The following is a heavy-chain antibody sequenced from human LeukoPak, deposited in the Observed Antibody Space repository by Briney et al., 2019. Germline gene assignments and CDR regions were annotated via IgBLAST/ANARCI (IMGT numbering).Heavy chain of an antibody. CDR2: LNSDGSST. J-gene: IGHJ4*02. D-gene: IGHD3-16*01. Sequence: GGSLRLSCAASGFTFSNYWMHWVRQAPGKGLVWVSRLNSDGSSTNYADSVKGRFTISRDNAKNTLYLQMNSLRDEDTAVFYCARSRYDYIWGIDYWGQGTLVTISS. CDR3: ARSRYDYIWGIDY. V-gene: IGHV3-74*01. CDR1: GFTFSNYW.